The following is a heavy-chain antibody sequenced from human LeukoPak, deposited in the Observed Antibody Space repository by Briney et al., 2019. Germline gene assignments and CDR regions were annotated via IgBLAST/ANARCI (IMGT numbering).Heavy chain of an antibody. CDR3: ARNPISITGDNWFDP. J-gene: IGHJ5*02. CDR1: GDSVSSNNAA. D-gene: IGHD7-27*01. V-gene: IGHV6-1*01. Sequence: SQTLSLTCDISGDSVSSNNAAWNWIRQSPSRGLEWLGRTYYRSKWYNDYAVSVKNRITINPDTSKNQFSLQLNSVTPEDTAVYYCARNPISITGDNWFDPWGQGTLVTVSS. CDR2: TYYRSKWYN.